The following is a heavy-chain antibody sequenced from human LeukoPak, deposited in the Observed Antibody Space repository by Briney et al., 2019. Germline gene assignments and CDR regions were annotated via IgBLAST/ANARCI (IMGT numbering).Heavy chain of an antibody. Sequence: GSSVKVSCKASGYTFTSYDINWVRQATGQGLEWMGWMNPNSGNTGYAQKFQGRVTMTRNTSISTAYMELSSLRSEDTAVYYCARGLRYCSGGSCYPTRDYWGQGTLVTVSS. V-gene: IGHV1-8*01. CDR1: GYTFTSYD. CDR2: MNPNSGNT. J-gene: IGHJ4*02. CDR3: ARGLRYCSGGSCYPTRDY. D-gene: IGHD2-15*01.